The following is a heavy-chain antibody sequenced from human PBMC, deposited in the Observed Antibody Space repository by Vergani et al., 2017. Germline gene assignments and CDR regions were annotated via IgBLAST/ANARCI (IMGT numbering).Heavy chain of an antibody. Sequence: QVQLQESGPGLVKPSQTLSLTCTVSGGSISSGDYYWSWLRQPPGKGLEWLGYIYYSGSTYYNPSLKSRVTISVDTSKNQFSLKLSSVTAADTAVYYCARATYYDSSGYYYTIDYWGQGTLVTVSS. CDR2: IYYSGST. J-gene: IGHJ4*02. CDR1: GGSISSGDYY. V-gene: IGHV4-30-4*08. CDR3: ARATYYDSSGYYYTIDY. D-gene: IGHD3-22*01.